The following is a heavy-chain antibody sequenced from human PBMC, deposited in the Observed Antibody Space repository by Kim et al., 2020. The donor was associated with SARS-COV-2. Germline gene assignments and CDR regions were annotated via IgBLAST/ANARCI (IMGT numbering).Heavy chain of an antibody. CDR2: IIPIFGTA. J-gene: IGHJ6*02. V-gene: IGHV1-69*13. Sequence: SVKVSCKASGGTFSSYAISWVRQAPGQGLEWMGGIIPIFGTANYAQKFQGRVTITADESTSTAYMELSSLRSEDTAVYYCARGDFWNYLYYYGMDVWGQGTTVTVSS. CDR1: GGTFSSYA. D-gene: IGHD1-7*01. CDR3: ARGDFWNYLYYYGMDV.